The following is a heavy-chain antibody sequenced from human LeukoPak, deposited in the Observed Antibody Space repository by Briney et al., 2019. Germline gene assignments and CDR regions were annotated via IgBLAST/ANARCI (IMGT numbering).Heavy chain of an antibody. Sequence: GGSLRLSCAASGFTFSSFAMSWVRQAPGKGLEWVSAISGSGGSTFYADSVKGRFTISRDNSKNTLYLQMNSLRAEDTAVYYCAKPILTAFGYFDYWGQGTLVTVSS. V-gene: IGHV3-23*01. D-gene: IGHD3-9*01. CDR1: GFTFSSFA. J-gene: IGHJ4*02. CDR2: ISGSGGST. CDR3: AKPILTAFGYFDY.